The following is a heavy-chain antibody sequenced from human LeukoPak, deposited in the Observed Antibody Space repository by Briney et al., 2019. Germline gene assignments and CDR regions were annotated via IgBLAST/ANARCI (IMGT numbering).Heavy chain of an antibody. D-gene: IGHD5-24*01. CDR3: ARDPHGMYYFDY. CDR2: INPSGGST. CDR1: GYTFTSYY. V-gene: IGHV1-46*01. J-gene: IGHJ4*02. Sequence: ASVKVSCKASGYTFTSYYMHWVRQAPGQERERMGIINPSGGSTSYAQKFQGRVTMTRDTSTSTVYMELSSLRSEDTAVYYCARDPHGMYYFDYWGQGTLVTVSS.